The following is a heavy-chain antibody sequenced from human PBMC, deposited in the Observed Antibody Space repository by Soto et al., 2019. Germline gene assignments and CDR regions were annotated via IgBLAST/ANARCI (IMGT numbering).Heavy chain of an antibody. D-gene: IGHD5-18*01. CDR2: IIPIFGTA. Sequence: SVKVSCKASGGTFSSYAISWVRQAPGQGLEWMGGIIPIFGTANYAQKFQGRVTITADESTSTAYMELSSLRSEDTAVYYCATSGDAYSYGINFDYWGQGTLVTVSS. J-gene: IGHJ4*02. CDR3: ATSGDAYSYGINFDY. CDR1: GGTFSSYA. V-gene: IGHV1-69*13.